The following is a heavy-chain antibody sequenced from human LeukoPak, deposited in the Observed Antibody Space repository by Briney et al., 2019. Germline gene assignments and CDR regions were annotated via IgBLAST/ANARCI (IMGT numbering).Heavy chain of an antibody. CDR2: IRSKANSYAT. J-gene: IGHJ6*03. CDR1: GFTFSGSA. V-gene: IGHV3-73*01. Sequence: GGSLRLSCAASGFTFSGSAMHWVRQASGKGLEWVGRIRSKANSYATAYAASVKGRFTISRDDSKNTAYLQMNSLRAEDTAVYYCARAPSPYYYMDVWGKGTTVTVSS. CDR3: ARAPSPYYYMDV.